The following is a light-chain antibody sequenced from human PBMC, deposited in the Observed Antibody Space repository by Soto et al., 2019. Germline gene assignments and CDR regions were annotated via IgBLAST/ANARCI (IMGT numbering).Light chain of an antibody. CDR1: SSDIGAYDY. CDR2: EVN. Sequence: QSALTQPASLSGSPGQSITISCTGPSSDIGAYDYVSWFQQHPGKAPKLMISEVNNRPSGVSNRFSGSKSGNTAYLTISGLQVEDEAEYYCSLYTSENTYVFGTGTKAPS. V-gene: IGLV2-14*01. J-gene: IGLJ1*01. CDR3: SLYTSENTYV.